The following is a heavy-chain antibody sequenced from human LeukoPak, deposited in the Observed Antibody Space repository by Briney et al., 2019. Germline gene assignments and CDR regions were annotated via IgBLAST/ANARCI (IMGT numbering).Heavy chain of an antibody. CDR1: GGSISSAGYY. V-gene: IGHV4-31*03. D-gene: IGHD7-27*01. CDR2: IYYSGST. CDR3: ARGWGYFDS. J-gene: IGHJ4*02. Sequence: SQTLSLTCTVSGGSISSAGYYWSWIRQHPGKGLEWIGYIYYSGSTNYSPSLKSRATISVDTSKNQFSLKLSSVTAADTAVYYCARGWGYFDSWGQGTLVTVSS.